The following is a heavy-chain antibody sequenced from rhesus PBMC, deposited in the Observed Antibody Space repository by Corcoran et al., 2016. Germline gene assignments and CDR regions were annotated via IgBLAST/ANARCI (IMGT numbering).Heavy chain of an antibody. V-gene: IGHV4S7*01. CDR1: GGSISGYYL. CDR2: FYGGSGST. J-gene: IGHJ4*01. Sequence: QVQLQESGPGVVKPSETLSLTCAVSGGSISGYYLWSWIRQPPGKGLEWIGYFYGGSGSTSYNPSLKSLVIISIDTSKNQFSLKLSSVTAADTAVYYCARGGGGSWNFDYWGQGVLVTVSS. D-gene: IGHD6-25*01. CDR3: ARGGGGSWNFDY.